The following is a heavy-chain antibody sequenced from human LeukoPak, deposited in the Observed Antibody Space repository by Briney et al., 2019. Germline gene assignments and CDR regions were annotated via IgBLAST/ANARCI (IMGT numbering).Heavy chain of an antibody. CDR3: ARDLVSSSWYGYFDY. D-gene: IGHD6-13*01. CDR2: ISYDGSNK. CDR1: GFTFSSYA. J-gene: IGHJ4*02. V-gene: IGHV3-30-3*01. Sequence: GGSLRLSCAASGFTFSSYAMHWVRQAPGKGLEWVAVISYDGSNKYYADSVKGRFTISRDNSKNTLYLQMNSLRAEDTAVYYCARDLVSSSWYGYFDYWGQGTLVTVSS.